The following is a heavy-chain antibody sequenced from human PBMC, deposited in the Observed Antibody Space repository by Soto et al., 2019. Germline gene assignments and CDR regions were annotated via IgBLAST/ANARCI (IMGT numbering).Heavy chain of an antibody. V-gene: IGHV1-18*01. Sequence: HLVQSGPEVKKPGASITVSCKPSGDTFTNFGLSWVRQAPGQGLEWMGWIATYNSNRNYAQKFKGRITLTTDTSRSTAYMELKGLRYDDTAVYYCATVLRGVVNWFDPWGQGTLVTVSS. J-gene: IGHJ5*02. CDR3: ATVLRGVVNWFDP. CDR1: GDTFTNFG. D-gene: IGHD3-10*01. CDR2: IATYNSNR.